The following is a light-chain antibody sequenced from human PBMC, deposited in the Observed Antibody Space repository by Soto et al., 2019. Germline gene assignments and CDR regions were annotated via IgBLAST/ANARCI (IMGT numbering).Light chain of an antibody. CDR1: KSDIGDYNF. V-gene: IGLV2-8*01. Sequence: QSALTQPPSASGSPGQSVSISCTGTKSDIGDYNFVSWYQQHPGKPPKLIISEVTKRPSGVPDRFSGSKSGNTASLTVSGPQSGDEADYYCASNAGPIKHVVFGGGTKLTVL. CDR3: ASNAGPIKHVV. CDR2: EVT. J-gene: IGLJ2*01.